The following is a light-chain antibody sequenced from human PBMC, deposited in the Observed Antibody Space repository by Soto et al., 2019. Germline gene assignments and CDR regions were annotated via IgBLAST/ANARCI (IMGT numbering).Light chain of an antibody. CDR2: GAS. Sequence: EIVLTQSPGTLSLSPGERATLSCRASQSVSSSYLAWYQQKPGQAPRLLIYGASSRATGIPDRFNGSGSGTNFTLTIRILEPEEFAVYYCQQYGSSRLTFGGGTKVEIK. CDR1: QSVSSSY. J-gene: IGKJ4*01. V-gene: IGKV3-20*01. CDR3: QQYGSSRLT.